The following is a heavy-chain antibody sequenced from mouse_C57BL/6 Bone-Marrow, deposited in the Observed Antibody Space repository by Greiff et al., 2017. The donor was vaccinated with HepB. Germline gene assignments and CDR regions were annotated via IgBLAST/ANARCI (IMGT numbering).Heavy chain of an antibody. CDR2: ISDGGSYT. J-gene: IGHJ3*01. CDR3: ARWGGGFAY. V-gene: IGHV5-4*01. CDR1: GFTFSSYA. Sequence: EVQLVESGGGLVKPGGSLKLSCAASGFTFSSYAMSWVRQTPEKRLEWVATISDGGSYTYYPDNVKGRFTISRDTAKNNLYLQMSHLKSEDTAMYYCARWGGGFAYWGQGTLVTVSA.